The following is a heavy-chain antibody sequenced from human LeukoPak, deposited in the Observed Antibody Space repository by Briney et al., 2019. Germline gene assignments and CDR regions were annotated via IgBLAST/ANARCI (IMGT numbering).Heavy chain of an antibody. D-gene: IGHD2-21*02. CDR1: GGSFSGYY. CDR3: ARSPSYCGGDCYSFYFDY. CDR2: INHSGST. Sequence: PSETLSLTCAVYGGSFSGYYRSWMRQPPGEGLEWIGEINHSGSTNYNPSLKSRVTISVDTSKNQFSLKLSSVTAADTAVYYCARSPSYCGGDCYSFYFDYWGQGTLVTVSS. J-gene: IGHJ4*02. V-gene: IGHV4-34*01.